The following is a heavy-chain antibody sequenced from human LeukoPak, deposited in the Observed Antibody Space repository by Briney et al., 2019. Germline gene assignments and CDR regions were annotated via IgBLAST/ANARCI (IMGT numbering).Heavy chain of an antibody. CDR2: ITADSGTT. CDR1: GLTLGTKS. V-gene: IGHV3-48*02. CDR3: ASRDYFDY. J-gene: IGHJ4*02. Sequence: QPGGSLRLSCAVSGLTLGTKSMNWVRRAPGKGLEWVSYITADSGTTYYADSVKGRFTISRDNAKNSLYLQMNSLRDEDTAVYYCASRDYFDYWGQGTLVTVSS.